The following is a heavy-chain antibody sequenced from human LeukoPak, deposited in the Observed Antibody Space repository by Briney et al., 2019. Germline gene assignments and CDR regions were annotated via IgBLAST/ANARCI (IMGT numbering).Heavy chain of an antibody. V-gene: IGHV3-23*01. Sequence: GGSLRLSCAASGFTFSSYAMSWVRQAPGKGLEWVSAISGSGGSTYYADSVKGRFTISRDNSKNTLYLQMNSLRAEDTAVYYCAKVGDYYYDSSGYSPFDYWGQGTLVTVSS. CDR2: ISGSGGST. CDR1: GFTFSSYA. J-gene: IGHJ4*02. CDR3: AKVGDYYYDSSGYSPFDY. D-gene: IGHD3-22*01.